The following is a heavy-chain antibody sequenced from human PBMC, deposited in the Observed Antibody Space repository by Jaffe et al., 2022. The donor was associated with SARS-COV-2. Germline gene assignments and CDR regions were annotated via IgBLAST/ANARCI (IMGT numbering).Heavy chain of an antibody. J-gene: IGHJ5*01. CDR3: AKDHFAERTFGDSSGWFDS. Sequence: EVQLLESGGGLVPPGGSLRLSCAASGFTFPIYAMSWVRQAPGKGLEWVSALSAGGTITHYADSVKGRFIISRDNSKNTVYLQMDSLRAEDTAVYYCAKDHFAERTFGDSSGWFDSWGQGTLVTVSS. CDR1: GFTFPIYA. D-gene: IGHD3-3*01. CDR2: LSAGGTIT. V-gene: IGHV3-23*01.